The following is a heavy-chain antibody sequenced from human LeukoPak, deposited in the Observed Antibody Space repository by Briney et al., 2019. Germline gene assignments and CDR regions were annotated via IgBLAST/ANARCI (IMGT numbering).Heavy chain of an antibody. V-gene: IGHV3-15*01. CDR1: GFTFSNAW. J-gene: IGHJ4*02. D-gene: IGHD3-16*02. CDR2: IKSKTDGGTT. Sequence: PGGSLRLSCAASGFTFSNAWMSWVRQAPGKGLEWVGRIKSKTDGGTTDYAAPVKGRFTISRDDSKNTLYLQMNSLKTEDTAVYYCTTEGDYVWGSYRYTSFDYWGQGTLVTVSS. CDR3: TTEGDYVWGSYRYTSFDY.